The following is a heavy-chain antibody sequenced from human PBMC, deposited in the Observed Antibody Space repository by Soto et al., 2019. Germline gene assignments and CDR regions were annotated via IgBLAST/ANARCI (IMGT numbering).Heavy chain of an antibody. Sequence: PGGSLRLSCEASGFIFTNFCMHWVCQVPGKGLVWVSRIDTSGSSTSYADSVKGRFTISRDNAKNKVSLQMNSLRAEDTGVYYCAKDSWYFDLWSQGSLVTVSS. V-gene: IGHV3-74*01. J-gene: IGHJ4*02. CDR1: GFIFTNFC. CDR2: IDTSGSST. D-gene: IGHD6-13*01. CDR3: AKDSWYFDL.